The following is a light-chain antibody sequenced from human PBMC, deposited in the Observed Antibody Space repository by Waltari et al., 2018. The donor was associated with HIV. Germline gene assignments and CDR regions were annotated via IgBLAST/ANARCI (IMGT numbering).Light chain of an antibody. Sequence: QSVLTQPPSASGTPGQRVTISCSGSSSNLASNTVNCSPQLPGTAPKLLIYSNNLRPSGVPDRFSGSRSGTSASLAISGLQSEDEAYYYCAAWDDSLRGVFGGGTKLTVL. CDR2: SNN. CDR3: AAWDDSLRGV. J-gene: IGLJ2*01. V-gene: IGLV1-44*01. CDR1: SSNLASNT.